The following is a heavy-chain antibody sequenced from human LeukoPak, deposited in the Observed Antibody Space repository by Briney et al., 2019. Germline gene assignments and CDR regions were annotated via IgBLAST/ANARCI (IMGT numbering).Heavy chain of an antibody. Sequence: PSETLSLTCTVSGGSISSYYWSWIRQPAGKGLEWIGRLHTSGSTHYNPSLKSRVTISVDTSKNQFSLKLSSVTAADTAVYYCASLNYYYMDVWGKGTTVTVSS. J-gene: IGHJ6*03. CDR2: LHTSGST. CDR3: ASLNYYYMDV. CDR1: GGSISSYY. V-gene: IGHV4-4*07.